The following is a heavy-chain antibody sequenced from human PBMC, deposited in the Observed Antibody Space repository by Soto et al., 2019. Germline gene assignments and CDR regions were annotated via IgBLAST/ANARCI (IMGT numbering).Heavy chain of an antibody. D-gene: IGHD2-15*01. CDR2: ISSSSSYT. V-gene: IGHV3-11*06. Sequence: GGSLRLSCAASGFTFSDYYMSWIRQAPGKGLEWVSYISSSSSYTNYADSVKGRFTISRDNAKNSLYLQMNSLRAEDTAVYYCAKDLTPIVVVVAATPGFDYWGQGTLVTVSS. CDR1: GFTFSDYY. J-gene: IGHJ4*02. CDR3: AKDLTPIVVVVAATPGFDY.